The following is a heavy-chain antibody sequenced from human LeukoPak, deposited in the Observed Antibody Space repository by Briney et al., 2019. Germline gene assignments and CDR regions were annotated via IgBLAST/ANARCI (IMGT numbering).Heavy chain of an antibody. Sequence: PSETLSLTCTVSGGSISSYYWSWIRQPPGKGLEWIGYIYYSGSTNYNPSLKSRVTISVDTSKNQFSLKLSSVTAADTAVYYCARHSYYYGSGSYYKNWFDPWGQGTLVTVSS. D-gene: IGHD3-10*01. J-gene: IGHJ5*02. CDR2: IYYSGST. V-gene: IGHV4-59*08. CDR3: ARHSYYYGSGSYYKNWFDP. CDR1: GGSISSYY.